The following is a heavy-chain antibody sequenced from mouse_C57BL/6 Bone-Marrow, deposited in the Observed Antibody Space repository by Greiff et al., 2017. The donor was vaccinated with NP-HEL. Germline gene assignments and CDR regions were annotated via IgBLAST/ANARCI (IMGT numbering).Heavy chain of an antibody. Sequence: VKLVESGPGLVAPSQSLSITCTVSGFSLTSYAISWVRQPPGKGLEWLGVLWTGGGTNYNSALKSRLSISKDNSKSQVFLKMNSLQTDDTARYYCASGGYYDYDGFAYWGQGTLVTVSA. J-gene: IGHJ3*01. CDR1: GFSLTSYA. CDR2: LWTGGGT. D-gene: IGHD2-4*01. CDR3: ASGGYYDYDGFAY. V-gene: IGHV2-9-1*01.